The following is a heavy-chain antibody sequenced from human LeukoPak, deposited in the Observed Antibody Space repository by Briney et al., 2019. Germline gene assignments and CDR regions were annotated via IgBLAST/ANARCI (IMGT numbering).Heavy chain of an antibody. CDR2: ISSSGSHI. Sequence: GGSLRLSCAASGFTFDDHGMSWVRQPPGKGLEWVSCISSSGSHIYSVDSVKGRFAISRDNAKNSLYLQMNSLRAEDTALYYCARGCFGELLFDHWGQGALVTVPS. V-gene: IGHV3-20*04. D-gene: IGHD3-10*01. CDR3: ARGCFGELLFDH. CDR1: GFTFDDHG. J-gene: IGHJ4*02.